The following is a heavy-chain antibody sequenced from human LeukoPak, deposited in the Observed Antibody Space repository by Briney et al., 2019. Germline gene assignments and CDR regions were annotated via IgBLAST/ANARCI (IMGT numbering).Heavy chain of an antibody. CDR3: TRAPGQQLVQLEY. D-gene: IGHD6-13*01. CDR1: GFTFSSYA. J-gene: IGHJ4*02. CDR2: ITYDGSNE. Sequence: GGSLRLSCTASGFTFSSYAMHWVRQTPGKGLEWVAVITYDGSNEYYADSVKGRFTISRDNSKNTLYLQMNSLRAEDTAVYYCTRAPGQQLVQLEYRGPGTLVTAAS. V-gene: IGHV3-30-3*01.